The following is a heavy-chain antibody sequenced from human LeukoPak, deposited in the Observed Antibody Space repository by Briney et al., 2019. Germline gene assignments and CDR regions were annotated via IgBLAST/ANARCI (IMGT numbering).Heavy chain of an antibody. V-gene: IGHV3-23*01. D-gene: IGHD6-13*01. Sequence: GGSLRLSCAASGFTFSSYAMSWVRQAPGKGLEWDSAISGSGGSIYYADSVKVRFTISRDNSKNTLYLQMNSLRAEDTAVYYCAKEGYSSSWYTWGQGTMVTVSS. CDR3: AKEGYSSSWYT. CDR2: ISGSGGSI. CDR1: GFTFSSYA. J-gene: IGHJ3*01.